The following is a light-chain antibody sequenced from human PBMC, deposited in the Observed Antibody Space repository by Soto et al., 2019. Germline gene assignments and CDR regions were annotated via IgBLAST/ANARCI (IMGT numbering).Light chain of an antibody. J-gene: IGKJ1*01. CDR3: QQYNSYSRT. Sequence: DIQMSQSASTLSGSEGARGPLXCRASQSISSWLAWYQQKPGKAPKLLIYDASSLESGVPSRFSGSGSGTEFTLTISSLQPDDFATYYCQQYNSYSRTFGQGTKVDIK. CDR1: QSISSW. V-gene: IGKV1-5*01. CDR2: DAS.